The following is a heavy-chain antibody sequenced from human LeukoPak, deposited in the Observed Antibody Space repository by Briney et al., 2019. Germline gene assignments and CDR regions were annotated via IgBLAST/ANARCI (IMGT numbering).Heavy chain of an antibody. CDR2: INPGDSDT. CDR3: ATPPQYCTNGVCYHY. D-gene: IGHD2-8*01. V-gene: IGHV5-51*01. J-gene: IGHJ4*02. CDR1: GYSFTTYS. Sequence: GESLKISCKGAGYSFTTYSIAWVRQMPVKGLEWMGTINPGDSDTRYGPPVQGQVTISSDKSISTAYLQWSSLKASDTAMYYCATPPQYCTNGVCYHYWGQGTLVTVSS.